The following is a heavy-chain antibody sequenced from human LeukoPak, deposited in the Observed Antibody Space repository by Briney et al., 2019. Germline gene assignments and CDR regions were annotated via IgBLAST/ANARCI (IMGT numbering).Heavy chain of an antibody. V-gene: IGHV4-30-4*08. CDR3: ARHSGPYYDFWSRYYRDYYYYYYMDV. Sequence: SETLSLTCTVSGGSISSGDYYWGWIRQPPGKGLECIGYIYYSGSTYYHPSIKSRLSRLVDTSKNQFSLNPSSVTAADTAVYYCARHSGPYYDFWSRYYRDYYYYYYMDVWGKGTTVTVSS. J-gene: IGHJ6*03. CDR2: IYYSGST. D-gene: IGHD3-3*01. CDR1: GGSISSGDYY.